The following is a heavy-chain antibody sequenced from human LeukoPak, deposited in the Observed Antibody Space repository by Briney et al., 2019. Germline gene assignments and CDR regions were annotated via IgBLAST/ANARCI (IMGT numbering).Heavy chain of an antibody. D-gene: IGHD2-15*01. V-gene: IGHV3-23*01. CDR2: ISGSGGST. CDR3: AKMVMVVAAIDY. Sequence: GGSLRLSCAASGFTFSSYAVSWVRQAPGKGLGWVSAISGSGGSTYYADSVKGRFTISRDNSKNTLYLQMDSLRAEDTAVYYCAKMVMVVAAIDYWGQGTLVTVSS. J-gene: IGHJ4*02. CDR1: GFTFSSYA.